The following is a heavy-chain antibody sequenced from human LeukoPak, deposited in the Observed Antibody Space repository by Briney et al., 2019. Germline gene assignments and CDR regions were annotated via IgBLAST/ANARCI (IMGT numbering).Heavy chain of an antibody. V-gene: IGHV4-59*01. J-gene: IGHJ4*02. CDR1: GGSISSYY. Sequence: SETLSLTCTVSGGSISSYYWSWIRQPPGKGLEWIGYIYYSGSTNYNPSLKSRVTISVDTSKNQFSLKLSSVTAADTAVCYCAREVNYYDSSGHFDYWGQGILVTVSS. CDR2: IYYSGST. CDR3: AREVNYYDSSGHFDY. D-gene: IGHD3-22*01.